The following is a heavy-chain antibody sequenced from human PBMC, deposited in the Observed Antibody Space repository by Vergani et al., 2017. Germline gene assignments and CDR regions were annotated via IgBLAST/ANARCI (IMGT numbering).Heavy chain of an antibody. Sequence: QVQLVESGGGIVKPEGSLRLSCAASGFSFSDFYMGWIRQAPGKGLEWISYISGTSRTTFYADSVKGRFSISRDNAKNLVHLQMTRLRSEDTAVYYCAREDDSGYEHGVDVWGQGTTVIVSS. CDR2: ISGTSRTT. J-gene: IGHJ6*02. V-gene: IGHV3-11*04. CDR1: GFSFSDFY. D-gene: IGHD5-12*01. CDR3: AREDDSGYEHGVDV.